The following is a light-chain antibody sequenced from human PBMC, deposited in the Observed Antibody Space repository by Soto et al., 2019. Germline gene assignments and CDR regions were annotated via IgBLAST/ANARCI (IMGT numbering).Light chain of an antibody. Sequence: DIVMTQSPLSLSVSPGERATLSCRASQSISSTYLTWYPQRPGQAPRLLIYGASSRATGIPDRFSGSGSGTDFTLTISRLEPEDFAVYYCQQYGSSPLTFGGGTKVDI. CDR1: QSISSTY. CDR3: QQYGSSPLT. J-gene: IGKJ4*01. CDR2: GAS. V-gene: IGKV3-20*01.